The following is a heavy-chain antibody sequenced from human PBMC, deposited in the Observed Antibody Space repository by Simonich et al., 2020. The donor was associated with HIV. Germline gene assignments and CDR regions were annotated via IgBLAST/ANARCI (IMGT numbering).Heavy chain of an antibody. V-gene: IGHV1-2*02. CDR1: GYTFTGYY. J-gene: IGHJ3*02. CDR3: ARDLAGYSSGWDDAFDI. CDR2: INTNSGET. Sequence: QVQLVQSGAEVKKPGASVKVSCKASGYTFTGYYIHWVRQAHGQGLEWMERINTNSGETNDAQKVQGRVTMTRDTAISTAYMGLSRLRSDDTAVYYCARDLAGYSSGWDDAFDIWGQGTMVTVSS. D-gene: IGHD6-19*01.